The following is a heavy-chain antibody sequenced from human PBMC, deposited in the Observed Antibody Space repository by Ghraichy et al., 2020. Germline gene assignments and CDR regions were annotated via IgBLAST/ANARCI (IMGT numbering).Heavy chain of an antibody. Sequence: ASVKVSCKASGYTFTGYDIHWVRQAPGQRLEWMGWINPNSGGTTYAQKFQGRVIMNRDTSITTAYLALSRLRSDDTAVYYCARSPRLTTYYYGSGSTSSSPNWFDPWGQGTLVTVSS. CDR1: GYTFTGYD. CDR3: ARSPRLTTYYYGSGSTSSSPNWFDP. CDR2: INPNSGGT. D-gene: IGHD3-10*01. V-gene: IGHV1-2*02. J-gene: IGHJ5*02.